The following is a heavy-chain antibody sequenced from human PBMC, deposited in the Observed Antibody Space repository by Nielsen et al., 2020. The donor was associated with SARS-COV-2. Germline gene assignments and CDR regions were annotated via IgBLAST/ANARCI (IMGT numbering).Heavy chain of an antibody. Sequence: GGSLRLSCAASGFTFSSYGMHWVRQAPGKGLEWVAVIWYDGSNKYYADSVKGRFTISRDNSKNTLYLQMNSLRAEDTAVYYCARDVITGTSGFDYWGQGTLVTVSS. J-gene: IGHJ4*02. D-gene: IGHD1-20*01. V-gene: IGHV3-33*01. CDR3: ARDVITGTSGFDY. CDR1: GFTFSSYG. CDR2: IWYDGSNK.